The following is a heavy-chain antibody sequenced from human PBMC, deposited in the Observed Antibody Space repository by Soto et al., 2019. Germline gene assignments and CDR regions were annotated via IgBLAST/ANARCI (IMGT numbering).Heavy chain of an antibody. D-gene: IGHD6-19*01. CDR2: INSDGSST. J-gene: IGHJ6*03. CDR1: GFTFSGYR. CDR3: ARGTGYSSGWSTYYYMDV. Sequence: PGGSLRLSCAASGFTFSGYRMHLVRQAPGKGLVWVSRINSDGSSTSYADSVKGRFTISRDNAKNTLYLQMNSLRAEDTAVYYCARGTGYSSGWSTYYYMDVWGKGTTVTVSS. V-gene: IGHV3-74*01.